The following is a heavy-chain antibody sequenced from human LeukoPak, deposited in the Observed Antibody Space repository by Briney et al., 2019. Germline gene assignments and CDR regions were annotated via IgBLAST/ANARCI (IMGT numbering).Heavy chain of an antibody. J-gene: IGHJ4*02. Sequence: SETLSLTCTVSGGSISSGGYYWSWIRQHPGKGLEWIGYIYYSGSTYYNPSLKSRVTISVDTSKNQFSLKLSSVTAADTAVYYCARGYYDYVWGSYRSTRFLTDWGQGTLVTVSS. V-gene: IGHV4-31*03. CDR2: IYYSGST. D-gene: IGHD3-16*02. CDR1: GGSISSGGYY. CDR3: ARGYYDYVWGSYRSTRFLTD.